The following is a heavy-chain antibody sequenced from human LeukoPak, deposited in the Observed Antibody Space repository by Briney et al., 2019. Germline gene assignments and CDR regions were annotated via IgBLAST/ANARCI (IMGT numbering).Heavy chain of an antibody. J-gene: IGHJ3*02. CDR3: ARGMIVVSNEAFDI. D-gene: IGHD3-22*01. CDR1: GGTFSTYS. Sequence: GASVKVSCKASGGTFSTYSITWVRQAPGQGLEWMGRIIPILGVPNYAQKFQGRVTITTDESTSTAYMELSSLRSEDTAVYYCARGMIVVSNEAFDIWGQGTMVTVSS. V-gene: IGHV1-69*16. CDR2: IIPILGVP.